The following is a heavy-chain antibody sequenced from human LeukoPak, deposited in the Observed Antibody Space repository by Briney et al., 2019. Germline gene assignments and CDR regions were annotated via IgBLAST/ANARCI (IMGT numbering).Heavy chain of an antibody. CDR3: ARDIGYDSSGYYYGDFDY. V-gene: IGHV1-69*04. CDR2: IIPILGIA. D-gene: IGHD3-22*01. J-gene: IGHJ4*02. CDR1: GGTFSSYA. Sequence: VKVSCKASGGTFSSYAISWVRQAPGQGLEWMGRIIPILGIANYAQKFQGRVTITADESTSTAYMELSSLRSEDTAVYYCARDIGYDSSGYYYGDFDYWGQGTLVTVSS.